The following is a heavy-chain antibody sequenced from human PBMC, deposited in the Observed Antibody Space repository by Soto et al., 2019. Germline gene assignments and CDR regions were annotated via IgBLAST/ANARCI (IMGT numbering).Heavy chain of an antibody. CDR3: AGEGGYCAGGSCYGGFGY. Sequence: SDTLSLTCTVSGGSVSSDYWSWIRQPPGKGLEWIAYIYYSGSTNYNPSLKSRVTISADTSKNQFSLKMSSVTAADTAVYYCAGEGGYCAGGSCYGGFGYWGQGTLVTVSS. CDR1: GGSVSSDY. D-gene: IGHD2-15*01. V-gene: IGHV4-59*02. J-gene: IGHJ4*02. CDR2: IYYSGST.